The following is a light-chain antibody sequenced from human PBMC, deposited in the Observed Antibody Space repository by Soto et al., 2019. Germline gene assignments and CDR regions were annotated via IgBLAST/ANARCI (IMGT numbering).Light chain of an antibody. CDR2: GAS. J-gene: IGKJ2*01. CDR1: QSISSSY. V-gene: IGKV3-20*01. CDR3: QQYDSSPYT. Sequence: EIVLTQSPGTLSLSPGERVTLSCRASQSISSSYLAWYQQKPGQAPRLLIYGASSRATSIPDRFSGSGSGTDFTLTISRLEPEDFAVYSCQQYDSSPYTFGQGTKLEIK.